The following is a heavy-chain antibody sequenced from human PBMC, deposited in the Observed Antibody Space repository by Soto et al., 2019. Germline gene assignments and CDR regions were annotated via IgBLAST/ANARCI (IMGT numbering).Heavy chain of an antibody. CDR3: EGLGGVAAAGNGLGGSYFRNYYYYGMDV. CDR1: GYSFTSYW. V-gene: IGHV5-51*01. D-gene: IGHD6-13*01. CDR2: IYPGDSDT. J-gene: IGHJ6*02. Sequence: PGESLKISCKGSGYSFTSYWIGWVRQMPGKGLEWMGIIYPGDSDTRYSPSFQGQVTISADKSISTAYLQWSSLKASDTAMYYCEGLGGVAAAGNGLGGSYFRNYYYYGMDVWGQGTTVTVSS.